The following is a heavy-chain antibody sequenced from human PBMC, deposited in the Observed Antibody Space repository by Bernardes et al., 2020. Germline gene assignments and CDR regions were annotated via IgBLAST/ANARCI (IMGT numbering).Heavy chain of an antibody. J-gene: IGHJ5*02. D-gene: IGHD1-26*01. Sequence: GGSLRLSCAASGFDFSIYGMHWVRLAPGKGPEWVAVIWGDGSEKYYADSVRGRFFISRDNSKNTLFLQMNDLRVEDTALYYCARGGRGSYDRFDPWGQGTLVTVPS. CDR3: ARGGRGSYDRFDP. CDR2: IWGDGSEK. V-gene: IGHV3-33*08. CDR1: GFDFSIYG.